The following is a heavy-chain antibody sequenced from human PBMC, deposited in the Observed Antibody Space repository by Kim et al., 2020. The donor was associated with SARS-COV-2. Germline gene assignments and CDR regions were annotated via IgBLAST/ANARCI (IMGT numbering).Heavy chain of an antibody. V-gene: IGHV4-34*01. J-gene: IGHJ4*02. Sequence: SETLSLTCAVYGGSFSGYYWSWIRQPPGKGLEWIGEINHSGSTNYNPSLKSRVTISVDTSKNQFSLKLSSVTAADTAVYYCASRRDRGYSYGETTGLGGVRVYYFDYWGQGTLVTVSS. CDR2: INHSGST. CDR3: ASRRDRGYSYGETTGLGGVRVYYFDY. D-gene: IGHD5-18*01. CDR1: GGSFSGYY.